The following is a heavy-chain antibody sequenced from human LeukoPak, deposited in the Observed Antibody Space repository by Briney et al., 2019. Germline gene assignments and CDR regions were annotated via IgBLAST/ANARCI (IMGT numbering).Heavy chain of an antibody. D-gene: IGHD1-26*01. Sequence: GGSLRLSCAASGFTFSIYWMHWVRQAPGKGLVWVSYISSDGSTSNYADSVKGRFTISRDNAKNMLYLQMNSLRVEDTAVYYCARARVGTTSLSLDPWGQGTLVTVSS. CDR1: GFTFSIYW. V-gene: IGHV3-74*01. CDR3: ARARVGTTSLSLDP. CDR2: ISSDGSTS. J-gene: IGHJ5*02.